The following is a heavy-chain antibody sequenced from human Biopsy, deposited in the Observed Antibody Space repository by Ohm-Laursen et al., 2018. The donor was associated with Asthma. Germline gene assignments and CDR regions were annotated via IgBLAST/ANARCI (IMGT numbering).Heavy chain of an antibody. D-gene: IGHD3-9*01. CDR2: ITFDGSTQ. CDR1: GRHFGSYN. Sequence: SLRLSCAASGRHFGSYNMHWARQAPGKGLEWVAVITFDGSTQHYGDSVKGRFTISRDNSKNMLLLQMNSLRAEDTAVYYCSRDTLGYYFDIWGQGTQVTVSS. J-gene: IGHJ4*02. V-gene: IGHV3-30-3*01. CDR3: SRDTLGYYFDI.